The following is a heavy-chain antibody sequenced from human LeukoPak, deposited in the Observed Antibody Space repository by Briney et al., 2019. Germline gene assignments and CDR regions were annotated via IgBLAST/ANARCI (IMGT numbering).Heavy chain of an antibody. V-gene: IGHV4-34*01. CDR2: INHSGST. D-gene: IGHD1-26*01. Sequence: SETLSLTCAVYGGSFSGYYWSWIRQPPGKGLEWIGEINHSGSTNYNPSLKSRVTISVDTSKNQFSLKLSSVTAADTAVYYCARYSGSLRWFDPWGQGTLVTVSS. CDR3: ARYSGSLRWFDP. CDR1: GGSFSGYY. J-gene: IGHJ5*02.